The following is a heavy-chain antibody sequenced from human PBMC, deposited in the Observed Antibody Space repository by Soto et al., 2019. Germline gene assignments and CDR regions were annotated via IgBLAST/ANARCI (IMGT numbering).Heavy chain of an antibody. D-gene: IGHD3-10*01. CDR3: SDWRAGGTVNLDH. CDR1: GLSLNNYA. V-gene: IGHV3-23*01. CDR2: IDVLDGA. J-gene: IGHJ4*02. Sequence: EVQILESGGDLVQPGVSLRLSCVVSGLSLNNYAIAWVRHAPGKGLEFVSTIDVLDGAWYSDSVRGRLAIARDVSRNTVYLQMSSLRVEDTAIYFGSDWRAGGTVNLDHWGPGTRVTVSS.